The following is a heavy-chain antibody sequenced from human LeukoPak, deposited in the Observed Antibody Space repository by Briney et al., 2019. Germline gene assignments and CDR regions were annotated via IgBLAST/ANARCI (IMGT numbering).Heavy chain of an antibody. CDR2: ISGSGGST. D-gene: IGHD3-9*01. J-gene: IGHJ6*02. CDR1: GFTFSSYA. CDR3: AKVQRAILTGYYYYGMDV. Sequence: GGSLRLSCAASGFTFSSYAISWVRQAPGKGLEWVSAISGSGGSTYYADSVKGRFTISRDNSKNTLYLQMNSLRAEDTAVYYCAKVQRAILTGYYYYGMDVWGQGTTVTVSS. V-gene: IGHV3-23*01.